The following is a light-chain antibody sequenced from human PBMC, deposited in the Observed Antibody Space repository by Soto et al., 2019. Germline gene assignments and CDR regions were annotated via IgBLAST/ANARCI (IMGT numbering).Light chain of an antibody. CDR3: QQYRSSPRT. V-gene: IGKV3-15*01. J-gene: IGKJ1*01. CDR1: QSLSDT. CDR2: GAS. Sequence: EIVMTQSPATLSVSPGERATLSCRASQSLSDTLAWYQQKPGQAPRLLIYGASNMATGIPARFTGSGSGTEFTLTIDSLQSEDLAVYYCQQYRSSPRTFGQGTKVEIK.